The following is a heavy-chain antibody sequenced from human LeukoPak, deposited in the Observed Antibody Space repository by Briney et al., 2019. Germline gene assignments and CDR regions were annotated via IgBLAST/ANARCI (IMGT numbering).Heavy chain of an antibody. D-gene: IGHD3-10*01. Sequence: SETLSLTCTVSGGSISSYYWSWIRQPPGKGLEWIGYIYYSGSTNYNPSLKSRVTISVDTSKNQFSLKLSSVTVADTAVYYCARVTHYYGSGKFTYYYYGMDVWGQGTTVTVSS. CDR3: ARVTHYYGSGKFTYYYYGMDV. V-gene: IGHV4-59*01. CDR1: GGSISSYY. CDR2: IYYSGST. J-gene: IGHJ6*02.